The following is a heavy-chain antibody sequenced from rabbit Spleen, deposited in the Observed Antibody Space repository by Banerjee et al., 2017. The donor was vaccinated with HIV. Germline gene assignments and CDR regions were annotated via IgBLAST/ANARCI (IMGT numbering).Heavy chain of an antibody. CDR1: GFSFSTNYY. Sequence: QSLEESGGDLVKPEGSLTLTCTASGFSFSTNYYMCWVRQTPGKGLEWIACIYAGSSGITYYTSWAKGRFTISKTSSTTVTLQMTSLTAADTATYFCARVTANIGWYFRLWGPGDPGHRL. CDR3: ARVTANIGWYFRL. CDR2: IYAGSSGIT. J-gene: IGHJ4*01. D-gene: IGHD1-1*01. V-gene: IGHV1S40*01.